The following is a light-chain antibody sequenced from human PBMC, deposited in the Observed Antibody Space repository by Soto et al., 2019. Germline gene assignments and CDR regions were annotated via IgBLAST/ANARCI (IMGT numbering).Light chain of an antibody. Sequence: EIVMTQSPGTLSLSPGDTATLSCRASQSLGSDLAWYQQKPGQAPRLLIFAASARPTGIPARISGSGSGAEFTLTISSLRSEDFAVYFCQQYYNWPRTFGQRTKVDI. V-gene: IGKV3-15*01. J-gene: IGKJ1*01. CDR2: AAS. CDR3: QQYYNWPRT. CDR1: QSLGSD.